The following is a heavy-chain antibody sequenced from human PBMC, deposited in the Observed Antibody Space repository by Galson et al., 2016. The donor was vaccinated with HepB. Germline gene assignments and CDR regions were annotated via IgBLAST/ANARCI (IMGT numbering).Heavy chain of an antibody. J-gene: IGHJ4*02. Sequence: SLRLSCAASGFTFDDYAMHWVRQAPGKGLEWVSGISWNSGNLGYADSVKGRFTISRDNAKNSLYLQMNSLRAEDTALYYCAKGSGSYGFGYFASWGQGTLVTVSS. D-gene: IGHD3-10*01. CDR2: ISWNSGNL. V-gene: IGHV3-9*01. CDR1: GFTFDDYA. CDR3: AKGSGSYGFGYFAS.